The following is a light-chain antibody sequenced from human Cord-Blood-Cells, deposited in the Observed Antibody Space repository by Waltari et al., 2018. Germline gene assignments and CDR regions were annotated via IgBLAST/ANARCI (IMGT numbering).Light chain of an antibody. CDR2: AAS. Sequence: DIQMTQPPSSLPASVVDRCTITCRASQGISNYLALYQQKPGKVPKHLIYAASTLQSGVPSRFSGSGSGTDFTLTISSLQPEDVATYYCQKYNSAFTFGPGTKVDIK. J-gene: IGKJ3*01. CDR3: QKYNSAFT. CDR1: QGISNY. V-gene: IGKV1-27*01.